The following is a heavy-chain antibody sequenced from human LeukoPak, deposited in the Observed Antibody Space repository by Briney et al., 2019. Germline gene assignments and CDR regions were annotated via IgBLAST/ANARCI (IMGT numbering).Heavy chain of an antibody. D-gene: IGHD5-18*01. J-gene: IGHJ3*02. CDR2: IYYSGST. CDR1: GGSISSSSYY. CDR3: ARDFDGYSYGSGGTDAFDI. Sequence: PSETLSLTCTVSGGSISSSSYYWGWIRQPPGKGLEWIGSIYYSGSTYYNPSLKSRVTISVDTSKNQFSLKLSSVTAADTAVYYCARDFDGYSYGSGGTDAFDIWGQGTMVTVSS. V-gene: IGHV4-39*07.